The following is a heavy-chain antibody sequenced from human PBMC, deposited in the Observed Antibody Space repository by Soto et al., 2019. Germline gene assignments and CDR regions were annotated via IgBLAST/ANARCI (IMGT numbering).Heavy chain of an antibody. J-gene: IGHJ4*02. CDR2: IKQDGSEK. Sequence: EVQLVESGGGSVQPGGSLRLSCAASGFTFSSYWMSWVRQAPGKGLEWVANIKQDGSEKNYVDSVKGRFTISIDNAKNLLYLQMNSLRVEDTALYYCARRTYGSASYSYWGQGTLVSVSS. CDR1: GFTFSSYW. CDR3: ARRTYGSASYSY. D-gene: IGHD3-10*01. V-gene: IGHV3-7*01.